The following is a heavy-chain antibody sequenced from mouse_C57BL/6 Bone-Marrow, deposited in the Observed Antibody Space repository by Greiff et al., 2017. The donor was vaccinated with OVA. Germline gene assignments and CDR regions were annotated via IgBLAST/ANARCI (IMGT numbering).Heavy chain of an antibody. J-gene: IGHJ3*01. CDR1: GYTFTSYW. CDR3: ARGYSNPWFAY. CDR2: IHPNSGST. V-gene: IGHV1-64*01. D-gene: IGHD2-5*01. Sequence: QVQLKESGAELVKPGASVKLSCKASGYTFTSYWMHWVKQRPGQGLEWIGMIHPNSGSTNYNEKFKSKATLTVDKSSSTAYMQLSSLTSEDSAVYYCARGYSNPWFAYWGQGTLVTVSA.